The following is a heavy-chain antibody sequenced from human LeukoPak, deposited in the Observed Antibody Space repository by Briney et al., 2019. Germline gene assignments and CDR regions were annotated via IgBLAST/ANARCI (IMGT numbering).Heavy chain of an antibody. CDR1: GFTFSSYS. V-gene: IGHV3-21*01. CDR3: ARDLTMVRGVMDY. CDR2: ISSSSSYI. D-gene: IGHD3-10*01. J-gene: IGHJ4*02. Sequence: GGSLRLSCAPSGFTFSSYSMNWVRQAPGKGLEWVSSISSSSSYIYYADSVKGRFTITRDNAKNSLYLQMNSLRAEDTAVYYCARDLTMVRGVMDYWGQGTLVTVSS.